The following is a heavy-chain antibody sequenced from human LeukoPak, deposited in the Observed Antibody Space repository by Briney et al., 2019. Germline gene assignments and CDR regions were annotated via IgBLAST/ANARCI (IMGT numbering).Heavy chain of an antibody. CDR1: GDSIRSVDYY. V-gene: IGHV4-34*01. D-gene: IGHD6-13*01. CDR3: ARDLSPAAAGPYYFDY. J-gene: IGHJ4*02. CDR2: INHSGST. Sequence: PSETLSLTCTVSGDSIRSVDYYWSWIRQPPGKGLEWIGEINHSGSTNYNPSLKSRVTISVDTSKNQFSLKLSSVTAADTAVYYCARDLSPAAAGPYYFDYWGQGTLVTVS.